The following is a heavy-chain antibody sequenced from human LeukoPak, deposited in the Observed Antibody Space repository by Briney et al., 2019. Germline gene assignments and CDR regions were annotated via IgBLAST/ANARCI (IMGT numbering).Heavy chain of an antibody. V-gene: IGHV3-9*01. D-gene: IGHD6-6*01. CDR1: EVNLVVYA. CDR3: AKDIYSTSGMDV. CDR2: INRNSGSI. J-gene: IGHJ6*02. Sequence: SLGLSCAASEVNLVVYAMNWGRQTLWEGGAWVSGINRNSGSIGYADSVKGRFTISRDNAKNSLYLQMDSLRTEDTALYYCAKDIYSTSGMDVWGQGTSVTVSS.